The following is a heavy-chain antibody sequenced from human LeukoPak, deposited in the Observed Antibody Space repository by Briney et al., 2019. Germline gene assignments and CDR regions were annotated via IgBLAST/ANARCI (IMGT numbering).Heavy chain of an antibody. Sequence: GGSLRLSPAPSGFTFTSYSMNWVRQAPGKGLEWVSSISSSSSYIYYADSVKGRFTISRDNANNSLYLQINSLRAEDTAVYYCARAPPFSACVVVVPAATSYHFDYGGQGPLVTVSS. D-gene: IGHD2-2*01. CDR3: ARAPPFSACVVVVPAATSYHFDY. V-gene: IGHV3-21*01. CDR2: ISSSSSYI. CDR1: GFTFTSYS. J-gene: IGHJ4*02.